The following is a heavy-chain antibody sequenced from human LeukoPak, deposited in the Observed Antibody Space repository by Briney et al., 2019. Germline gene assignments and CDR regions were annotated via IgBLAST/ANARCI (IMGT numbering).Heavy chain of an antibody. Sequence: SVKVSCKASGYTFSSYGISWVRQAPGQGLEWMGWISAYNGNINYEEKVQGRVTMTTDTSTSTAYMELRSLRSDDTAVYYCARGMSRVKGYCSGGSCQSLTVYDYWGQGTLVTVSS. CDR2: ISAYNGNI. CDR1: GYTFSSYG. V-gene: IGHV1-18*01. D-gene: IGHD2-15*01. CDR3: ARGMSRVKGYCSGGSCQSLTVYDY. J-gene: IGHJ4*02.